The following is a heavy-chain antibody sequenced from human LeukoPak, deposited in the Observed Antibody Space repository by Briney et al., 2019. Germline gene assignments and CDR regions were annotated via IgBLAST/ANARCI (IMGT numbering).Heavy chain of an antibody. V-gene: IGHV4-59*05. Sequence: SETLSLTCTVSGGSISSYYWSWIRQPPGKGLEWIGSIHYSGSTYSNPSLKSRVTISVDTSKNQFSLKLSSVTAADTAMYSCARDRRGSVTLVRAVRFDPWGQGTLVTVSS. CDR3: ARDRRGSVTLVRAVRFDP. J-gene: IGHJ5*02. D-gene: IGHD3-10*01. CDR1: GGSISSYY. CDR2: IHYSGST.